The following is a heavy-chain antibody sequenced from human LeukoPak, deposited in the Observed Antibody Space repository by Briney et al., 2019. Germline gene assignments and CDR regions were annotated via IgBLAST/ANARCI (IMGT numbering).Heavy chain of an antibody. V-gene: IGHV3-15*01. Sequence: GGSLRLSCAASGFTFSNAWMSWVRQAPGKGLEWVGRIKSKTDGGTTDYAAPVKGRFTISRDDSKNTLYLQMNSLKTEDTAVYYCTTDQMIVVVISFDAFDIWGQGTMVTVSS. J-gene: IGHJ3*02. CDR3: TTDQMIVVVISFDAFDI. CDR2: IKSKTDGGTT. CDR1: GFTFSNAW. D-gene: IGHD3-22*01.